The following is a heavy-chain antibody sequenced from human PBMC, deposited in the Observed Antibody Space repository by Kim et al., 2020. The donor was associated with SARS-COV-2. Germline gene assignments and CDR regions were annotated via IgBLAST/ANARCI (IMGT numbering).Heavy chain of an antibody. CDR1: GGSISSSSYY. CDR2: IYYSGST. D-gene: IGHD2-2*03. J-gene: IGHJ5*02. Sequence: SETLSLTCTASGGSISSSSYYWGWIRQPPGKGLEWIGSIYYSGSTYYNPSLKSRVTISVDTSKNQFSLKLSSVTAADTAVYYCARLGYCSSTSCWTPGYNWFDPWGQGTLVTVSS. V-gene: IGHV4-39*01. CDR3: ARLGYCSSTSCWTPGYNWFDP.